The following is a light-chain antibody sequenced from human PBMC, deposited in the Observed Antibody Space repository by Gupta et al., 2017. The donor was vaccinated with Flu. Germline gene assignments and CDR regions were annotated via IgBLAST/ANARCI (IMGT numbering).Light chain of an antibody. CDR1: QSISNW. J-gene: IGKJ1*01. CDR2: KAS. CDR3: QQYHTLGT. V-gene: IGKV1-5*03. Sequence: DIQLTQSPSTLSASVGDRVTITCRASQSISNWLAWYQHKPGKAPNLLMSKASTLESGVPSRFSGSGSGTEFTLTISGLQPDDFATYYCQQYHTLGTFGQGTKVEIK.